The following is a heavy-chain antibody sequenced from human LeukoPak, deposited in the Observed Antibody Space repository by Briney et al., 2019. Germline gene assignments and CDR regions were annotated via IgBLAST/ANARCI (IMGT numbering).Heavy chain of an antibody. J-gene: IGHJ4*02. CDR2: ITTGGPNT. Sequence: GGSLRLSCTASGFTFSSYTMSWVRQAPGKGLKWVSTITTGGPNTYYADSVKGRFTVSRDDSKNTLYLQMNSLRAEDTAVYYCAKDGGLWVSAHWGDSWGRGTLVTVSS. CDR1: GFTFSSYT. D-gene: IGHD7-27*01. V-gene: IGHV3-23*01. CDR3: AKDGGLWVSAHWGDS.